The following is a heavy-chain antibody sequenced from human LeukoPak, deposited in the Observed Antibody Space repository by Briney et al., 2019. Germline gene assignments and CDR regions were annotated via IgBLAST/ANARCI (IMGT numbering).Heavy chain of an antibody. Sequence: SGGSLRLSCAASGFTFSGSAMHWVRQASGKGLEWVGRIRSKANSYATAYAASVKGRFTISRDDSKNTAYLQMNSLKTEDTAVYYCTRQGGGDFDYWGQGTLVTVSS. D-gene: IGHD2-15*01. CDR2: IRSKANSYAT. CDR3: TRQGGGDFDY. V-gene: IGHV3-73*01. J-gene: IGHJ4*02. CDR1: GFTFSGSA.